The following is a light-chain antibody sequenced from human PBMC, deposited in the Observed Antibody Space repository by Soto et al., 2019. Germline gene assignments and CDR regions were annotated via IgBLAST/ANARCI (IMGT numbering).Light chain of an antibody. CDR1: QSISRY. Sequence: DIQRTQSPSSLSASVGDRVTITCRASQSISRYLNWYQQKPGKAPTLLIYAASSLQSGVPSRFSGSGSGTDFTLTISSLQPEDVATYCCQQSYSTPPITFGQWTRRAIK. CDR3: QQSYSTPPIT. V-gene: IGKV1-39*01. CDR2: AAS. J-gene: IGKJ5*01.